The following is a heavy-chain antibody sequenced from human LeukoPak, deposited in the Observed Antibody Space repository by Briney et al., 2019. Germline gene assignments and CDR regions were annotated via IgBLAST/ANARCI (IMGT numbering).Heavy chain of an antibody. V-gene: IGHV1-18*01. J-gene: IGHJ5*02. CDR1: GGTFSSYA. CDR2: ISANNGNT. D-gene: IGHD3-22*01. CDR3: ARVLSDNSGYYLNWFDP. Sequence: ASVKVSCKASGGTFSSYAISWVRQAPGQGLEWMGWISANNGNTNYAQEFQGRVTMTTDASTSTVYMELRSLRSDDTAVYYCARVLSDNSGYYLNWFDPWGQGTLVTVSS.